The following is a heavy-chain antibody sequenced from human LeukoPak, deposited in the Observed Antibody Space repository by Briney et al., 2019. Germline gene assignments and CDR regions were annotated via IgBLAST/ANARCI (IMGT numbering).Heavy chain of an antibody. CDR1: GGSISSYY. V-gene: IGHV4-59*01. J-gene: IGHJ5*02. CDR2: IYYSGST. CDR3: ARGAGYCSSTSCYPFWFDP. Sequence: SETLSLTCTVSGGSISSYYWSWIRQPPGKGLEWIGYIYYSGSTNYNPSLKSRVTISVDTSKNQFSLRLSSVTAADTAVYYCARGAGYCSSTSCYPFWFDPWGQGTLVTVSS. D-gene: IGHD2-2*01.